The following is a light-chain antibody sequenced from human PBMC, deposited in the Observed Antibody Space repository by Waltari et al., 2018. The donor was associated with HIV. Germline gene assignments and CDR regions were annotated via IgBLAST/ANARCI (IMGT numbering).Light chain of an antibody. J-gene: IGKJ3*01. CDR2: KAS. Sequence: DIQMTQSPSTLSASVGDRVTITCRASQSISSWLAWYQQKPGKAPKLLIYKASSLESWVPSRFSGSGSGTEFTLTISSLQPDDFATYYCQQYNSYPLVFGPGTKVDIK. V-gene: IGKV1-5*03. CDR3: QQYNSYPLV. CDR1: QSISSW.